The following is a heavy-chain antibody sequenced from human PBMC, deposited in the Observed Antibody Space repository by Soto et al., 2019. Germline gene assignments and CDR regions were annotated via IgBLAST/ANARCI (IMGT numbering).Heavy chain of an antibody. D-gene: IGHD3-22*01. V-gene: IGHV5-51*01. CDR1: GYSFTIYW. J-gene: IGHJ3*02. CDR2: IYPGDSDT. Sequence: PGESLKISCKGSGYSFTIYWIGWVRQMPGKGLEWMGIIYPGDSDTRYSPSFQGQVTISADKSISTAYLQWSSLKASDTAMYYCARRAAQYYYDSSGYRSAFDIWGQGTMVTVSS. CDR3: ARRAAQYYYDSSGYRSAFDI.